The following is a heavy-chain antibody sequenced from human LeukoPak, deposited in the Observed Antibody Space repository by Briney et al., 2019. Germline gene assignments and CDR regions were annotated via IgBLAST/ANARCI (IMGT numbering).Heavy chain of an antibody. J-gene: IGHJ4*02. CDR3: AKVNDFWSGYYPNY. CDR1: GFTFSSYA. V-gene: IGHV3-23*01. D-gene: IGHD3-3*01. Sequence: PGGSLRLSCAASGFTFSSYAMSWVRQAPGKGLEWVSAISGSGGSTYYADSVKGWFTISRDNSKNTLYLQMNSLRAEDTAVYYCAKVNDFWSGYYPNYWGQGTLVTVSS. CDR2: ISGSGGST.